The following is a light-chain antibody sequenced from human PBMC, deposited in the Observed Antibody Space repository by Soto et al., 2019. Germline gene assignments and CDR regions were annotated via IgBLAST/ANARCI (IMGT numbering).Light chain of an antibody. CDR2: NAS. CDR1: QSISSW. J-gene: IGKJ1*01. Sequence: DIQMTQSPSTLSASVGDRVTITCRASQSISSWLAWYQQKPGKAPNLLIYNASSLDTGVPSGFSGRGSGTEFTLTINSLQPDDSATYYCQQYSSYSRTFGQGTKVEIK. CDR3: QQYSSYSRT. V-gene: IGKV1-5*03.